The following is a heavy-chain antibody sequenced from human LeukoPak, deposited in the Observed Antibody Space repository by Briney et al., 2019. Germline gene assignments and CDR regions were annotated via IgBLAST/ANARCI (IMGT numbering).Heavy chain of an antibody. D-gene: IGHD5/OR15-5a*01. V-gene: IGHV4-39*02. CDR2: IYYSGST. Sequence: SETLSLTCTVSGGSISSSSYYWGWIRQPPGKGLEWIGSIYYSGSTYYNPSLKSRVTISVDTSKNQFSLKLSSVTAADTAVYYCAKEKVSTGRINYSDYWSQRTLVTVSS. CDR1: GGSISSSSYY. J-gene: IGHJ4*02. CDR3: AKEKVSTGRINYSDY.